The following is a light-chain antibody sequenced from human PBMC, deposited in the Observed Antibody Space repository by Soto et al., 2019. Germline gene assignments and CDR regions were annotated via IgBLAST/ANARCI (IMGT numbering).Light chain of an antibody. J-gene: IGKJ2*01. CDR2: GAS. CDR1: QNVNSNY. CDR3: QQYGNSPGT. V-gene: IGKV3-20*01. Sequence: DIVLTQSPGTLPLSPGERATLSCRASQNVNSNYLAWYQQKPGQAPRLLIRGASSRATGIPDRFSGSGSGTAFTLTISRLEPEDSAVYYCQQYGNSPGTFGQGTKLEIK.